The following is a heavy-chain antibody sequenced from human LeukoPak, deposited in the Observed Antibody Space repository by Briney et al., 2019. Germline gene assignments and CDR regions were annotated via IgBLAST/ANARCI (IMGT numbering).Heavy chain of an antibody. V-gene: IGHV4-59*01. J-gene: IGHJ3*02. CDR3: AREISGYDAFDI. Sequence: PSETLSLTCTVSGSSISSYYWSWIRQPPGKGLEWIGYIYYSGSTNYNPSLKSRVTISVDTSKNQFSLKLSSVTAADTAVYYCAREISGYDAFDIWGQGTMVTVSS. CDR2: IYYSGST. D-gene: IGHD3-22*01. CDR1: GSSISSYY.